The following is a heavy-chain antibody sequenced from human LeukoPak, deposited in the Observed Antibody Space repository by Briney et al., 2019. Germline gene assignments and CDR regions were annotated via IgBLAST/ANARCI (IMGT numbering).Heavy chain of an antibody. D-gene: IGHD3-22*01. CDR1: GYTFTSYG. CDR2: ISAYNGNT. Sequence: ASVKVSCTASGYTFTSYGISWVRQAPGQGLEWMGWISAYNGNTNYAQKLQGRVTMTTDTSTSTAYMELRSLRSDDTAVYYCARDPPVDSSGYYYSDYWGQGTLVTVSS. V-gene: IGHV1-18*01. J-gene: IGHJ4*02. CDR3: ARDPPVDSSGYYYSDY.